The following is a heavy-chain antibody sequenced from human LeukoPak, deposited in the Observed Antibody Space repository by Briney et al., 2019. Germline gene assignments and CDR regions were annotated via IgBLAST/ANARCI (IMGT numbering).Heavy chain of an antibody. J-gene: IGHJ4*02. CDR1: GFTFSDHY. V-gene: IGHV3-11*01. CDR3: ARSIPAGNRR. CDR2: ISSSGSTI. D-gene: IGHD2-2*01. Sequence: NPGGSLRLSCAASGFTFSDHYMSWIRQAPGKGLEWVSYISSSGSTIDYADSVKGGFTISRDNAKNSLYLQMTSLRAEDTAVYYCARSIPAGNRRWGQGTLVTVSS.